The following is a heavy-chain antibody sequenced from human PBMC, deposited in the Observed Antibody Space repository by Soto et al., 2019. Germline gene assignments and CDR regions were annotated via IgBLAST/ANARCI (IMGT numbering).Heavy chain of an antibody. CDR2: ISSTSRHT. V-gene: IGHV3-11*06. CDR1: GFTFSDYY. Sequence: PGGSLRLSCAASGFTFSDYYVTWIRQAPGKGLEWLSYISSTSRHTDYADSVKGRFTISRDNANNSLYLQMNSLRVDDTAVYFCARAASAAGSRYFDYWGQGALLTVSP. J-gene: IGHJ4*02. D-gene: IGHD6-13*01. CDR3: ARAASAAGSRYFDY.